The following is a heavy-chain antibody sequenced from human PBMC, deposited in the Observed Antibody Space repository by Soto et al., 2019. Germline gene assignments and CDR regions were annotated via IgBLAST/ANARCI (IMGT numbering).Heavy chain of an antibody. Sequence: SETLSLTCTVSGGSISSCYWSWIRQPAGKGLEWIGRIYTSGSTNYNPSLKSRVTMSVDTSKSQFSLKLSSVTAADTAVYYCARGPQDIVVVPAAGTKGWFDPWGQGTLVTVSS. CDR1: GGSISSCY. D-gene: IGHD2-2*01. CDR3: ARGPQDIVVVPAAGTKGWFDP. J-gene: IGHJ5*02. V-gene: IGHV4-4*07. CDR2: IYTSGST.